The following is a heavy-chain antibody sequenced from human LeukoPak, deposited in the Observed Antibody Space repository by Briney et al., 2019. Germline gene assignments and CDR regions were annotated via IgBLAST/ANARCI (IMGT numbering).Heavy chain of an antibody. V-gene: IGHV4-34*01. Sequence: SETPSLTCAVYGGSFSGYYWSWIRQPPGKGPGWVGEINHSGSTNYNPSLKSRVTISVDTSKNQFSLKLSSVTAADTAVYYCARGGVVAATPGARFGFDYWGQGTLVTVSS. CDR2: INHSGST. D-gene: IGHD2-15*01. CDR3: ARGGVVAATPGARFGFDY. J-gene: IGHJ4*02. CDR1: GGSFSGYY.